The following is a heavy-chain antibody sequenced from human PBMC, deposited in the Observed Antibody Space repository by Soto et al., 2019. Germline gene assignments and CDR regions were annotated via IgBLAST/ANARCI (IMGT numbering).Heavy chain of an antibody. CDR1: GFTFSSYG. Sequence: QVQLVESGGGVVQPGRSLRLSCAASGFTFSSYGMHWVRQAPGKGLEWVAVISDDGSNKDYADSLKGRFTISRDNSKNTLDLQMNSRRAEDTAVYYCEKEWVYDASGWSFDYWGQGTLVTVSS. CDR2: ISDDGSNK. CDR3: EKEWVYDASGWSFDY. V-gene: IGHV3-30*18. J-gene: IGHJ4*02. D-gene: IGHD3-22*01.